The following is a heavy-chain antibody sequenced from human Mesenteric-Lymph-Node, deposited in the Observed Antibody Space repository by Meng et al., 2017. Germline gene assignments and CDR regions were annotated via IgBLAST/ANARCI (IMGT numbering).Heavy chain of an antibody. CDR2: IDSGGGYT. CDR3: ARSLDTSGHAYFDY. D-gene: IGHD3-22*01. V-gene: IGHV1-46*01. CDR1: GYTFTSYY. J-gene: IGHJ4*02. Sequence: QVQLVQAGAEGKKPGAAGRVCWKASGYTFTSYYIYWVRQAPGQGLEWMGIIDSGGGYTSYAQKFRGRVTMTRDTSTNTVYMELGSLRFEDTAVFYCARSLDTSGHAYFDYWGQGTLVTVSS.